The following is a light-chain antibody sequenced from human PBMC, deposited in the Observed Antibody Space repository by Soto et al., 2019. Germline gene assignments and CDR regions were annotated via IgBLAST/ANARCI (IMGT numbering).Light chain of an antibody. CDR1: TGAVTSGYY. CDR3: LLYDGGVHLV. V-gene: IGLV7-43*01. J-gene: IGLJ2*01. Sequence: QAVVTQEPSLTVSPGGTVTITCASSTGAVTSGYYPNWFQQKPGQAPRALIYNTSNKHSWTPARFSGSLPGGKAALTLSGLRPEDEADYYCLLYDGGVHLVFGGGTKLTVL. CDR2: NTS.